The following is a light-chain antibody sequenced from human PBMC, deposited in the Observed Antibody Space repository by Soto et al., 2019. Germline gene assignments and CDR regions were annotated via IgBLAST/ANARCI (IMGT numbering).Light chain of an antibody. Sequence: QSVLTQPASVSGSPGQSITVSCTGTSSDVGVYDYVSWYQQHPGKAPKLIIYEVSDRPSGVSNRFSGSKSGNTASLTISGLQAEDEADYYCASYTSSRTGVFGGGTKLTVL. V-gene: IGLV2-14*01. J-gene: IGLJ3*02. CDR3: ASYTSSRTGV. CDR1: SSDVGVYDY. CDR2: EVS.